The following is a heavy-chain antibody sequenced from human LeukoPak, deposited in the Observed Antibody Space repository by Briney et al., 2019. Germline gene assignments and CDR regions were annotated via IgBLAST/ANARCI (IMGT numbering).Heavy chain of an antibody. Sequence: PGGSLRLSCAASGFTFSSYAMTWVRQAPGKGLEWVSTISDSGGTTYYADSVKGRFTISRDKSKNTLYLQWNSLRAEDTAVYFCAKDYGDYSSWFDPWGQGTLVTVSS. V-gene: IGHV3-23*01. CDR3: AKDYGDYSSWFDP. J-gene: IGHJ5*02. CDR1: GFTFSSYA. D-gene: IGHD4-17*01. CDR2: ISDSGGTT.